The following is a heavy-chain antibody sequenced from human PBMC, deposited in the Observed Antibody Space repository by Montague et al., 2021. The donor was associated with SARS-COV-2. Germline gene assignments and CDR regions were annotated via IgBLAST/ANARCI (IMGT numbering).Heavy chain of an antibody. CDR1: GASMKSYY. Sequence: SETLSLTCSVSGASMKSYYWTWVRQYPGKGLQWIGYTYYSGSTSYDPSLQSRLTMTVDTSKNQFTPRLMSVTAADSAVYYCARVEGMIGGITHFDYWGQGLPVTVSS. CDR3: ARVEGMIGGITHFDY. V-gene: IGHV4-59*01. J-gene: IGHJ4*02. D-gene: IGHD2-21*01. CDR2: TYYSGST.